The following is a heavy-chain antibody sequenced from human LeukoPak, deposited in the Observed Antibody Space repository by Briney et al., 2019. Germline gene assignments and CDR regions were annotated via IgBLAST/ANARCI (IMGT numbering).Heavy chain of an antibody. CDR3: ARALAGTLNWFDP. Sequence: ASVKVSCKASGYTFTSYAMHWVRQAPGQRLEWMGWINAGNGNTKYSQKFQGRVTNTRDTSASTAYMELSSLRSEDTAVYYCARALAGTLNWFDPWGQGTLVTVSS. D-gene: IGHD6-19*01. CDR1: GYTFTSYA. J-gene: IGHJ5*02. V-gene: IGHV1-3*01. CDR2: INAGNGNT.